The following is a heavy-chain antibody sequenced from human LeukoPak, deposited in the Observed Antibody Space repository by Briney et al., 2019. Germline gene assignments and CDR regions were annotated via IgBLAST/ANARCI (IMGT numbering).Heavy chain of an antibody. J-gene: IGHJ4*02. D-gene: IGHD2-2*01. CDR3: ASGYCSSTSCSNPPLDY. V-gene: IGHV4-34*01. Sequence: SETLSLTCAVYGGSFSGYYWSWIRQPPGKGLEWIGEINHSGSTNYNPSLKSRVTISVDTSKNQFSLKLSSVTAADTAVYYCASGYCSSTSCSNPPLDYWGQGTLVTVSS. CDR2: INHSGST. CDR1: GGSFSGYY.